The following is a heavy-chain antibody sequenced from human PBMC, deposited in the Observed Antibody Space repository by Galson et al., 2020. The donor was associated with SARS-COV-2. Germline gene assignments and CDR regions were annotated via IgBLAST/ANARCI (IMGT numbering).Heavy chain of an antibody. D-gene: IGHD3-22*01. CDR2: IHYSGTT. CDR1: GGSISTYY. CDR3: ARQGYYDSGGYMAYYVIY. Sequence: ETSETLSLTCTVSGGSISTYYWNWIRQPPGKGLEWIAYIHYSGTTHYNPSLKSRVSISVDTSENQFSLRMSSVTAADTAVYYCARQGYYDSGGYMAYYVIYWCQGTLVTVSS. V-gene: IGHV4-59*08. J-gene: IGHJ4*02.